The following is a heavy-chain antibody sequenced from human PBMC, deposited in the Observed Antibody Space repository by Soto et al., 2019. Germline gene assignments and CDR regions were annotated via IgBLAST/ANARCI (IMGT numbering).Heavy chain of an antibody. Sequence: ASVKVSCKASGYTFTGYYMHWVRQAPGQGLEWMGWINPNSGGTNYAQKFQGRVTMTRDTSISTAYMELSRLRSDDTAVYYCARDRKRYCSSTSCYTGNCFDPCGQRTLVTVSS. CDR1: GYTFTGYY. CDR2: INPNSGGT. J-gene: IGHJ5*02. CDR3: ARDRKRYCSSTSCYTGNCFDP. V-gene: IGHV1-2*02. D-gene: IGHD2-2*02.